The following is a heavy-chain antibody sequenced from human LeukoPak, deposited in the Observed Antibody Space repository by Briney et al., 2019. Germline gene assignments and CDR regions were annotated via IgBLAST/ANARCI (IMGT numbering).Heavy chain of an antibody. CDR2: IHEDGSVT. CDR3: ARGRGWVDH. D-gene: IGHD3-16*01. V-gene: IGHV3-7*01. CDR1: GFTFTAYA. Sequence: GGSLRLSCADSGFTFTAYAMSWFRQTPGKGLEWVANIHEDGSVTNYVDSVKGRFTISRDNARNSVYLQLNSLRAEDTALYYCARGRGWVDHWGQGTLVTVSS. J-gene: IGHJ4*02.